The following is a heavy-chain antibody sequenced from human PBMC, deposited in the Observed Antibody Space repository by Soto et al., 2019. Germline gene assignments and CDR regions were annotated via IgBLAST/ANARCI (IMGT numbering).Heavy chain of an antibody. CDR1: GGSISSYY. J-gene: IGHJ6*02. CDR2: IYYSGST. D-gene: IGHD3-10*01. V-gene: IGHV4-59*01. Sequence: QVQLQESGPGLVKPSETLSLTCTVSGGSISSYYWSWIRQPPGKGLEWIEYIYYSGSTNYNPSLKSRVTISVDTSKNQFSLKLSSVTAADTAVYYCARNYGSGMVDVWGQGTTVTVSS. CDR3: ARNYGSGMVDV.